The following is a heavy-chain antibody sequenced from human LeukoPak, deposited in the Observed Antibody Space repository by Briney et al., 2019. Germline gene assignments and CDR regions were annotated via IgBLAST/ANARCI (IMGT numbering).Heavy chain of an antibody. D-gene: IGHD2-15*01. J-gene: IGHJ6*03. CDR3: ARFGGGSCSGSSCYDYYVDA. V-gene: IGHV3-21*01. CDR2: ISSTSSYI. CDR1: GFLFGSYS. Sequence: TGGSLRLSCAASGFLFGSYSVIWVRQAPGKGLEWVSSISSTSSYIFYADSLKGRFTISRDNAKNTLYLQMNSMRAEDTAVYFCARFGGGSCSGSSCYDYYVDAWGKGTTVTVSS.